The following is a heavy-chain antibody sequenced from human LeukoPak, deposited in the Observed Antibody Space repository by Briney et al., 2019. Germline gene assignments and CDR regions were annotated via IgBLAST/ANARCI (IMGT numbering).Heavy chain of an antibody. J-gene: IGHJ4*02. V-gene: IGHV3-23*01. CDR3: AKESGGYHHVFDY. D-gene: IGHD3-22*01. CDR1: GFTFSSYG. Sequence: GGSLRLSCAASGFTFSSYGMNWVRQAPGKGLEWISGISPSGGGTYYADFVKGRFTISRDDSKNTLYLQMNSLRAEDTAVYYCAKESGGYHHVFDYWGQGTLVTVSS. CDR2: ISPSGGGT.